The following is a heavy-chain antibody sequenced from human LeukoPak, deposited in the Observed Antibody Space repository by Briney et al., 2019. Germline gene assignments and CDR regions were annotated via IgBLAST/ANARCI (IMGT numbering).Heavy chain of an antibody. Sequence: PGGSLRLSCAASGFTFSSYGMNWVRQAPGQGLEWVSYISSTSGTIYYADSVKGRFTISRDNAKTSLYLQMDSLRDEDTAVYYCAKVRYVGYYFDYWGQGTLVTVSP. CDR1: GFTFSSYG. CDR2: ISSTSGTI. D-gene: IGHD3-9*01. CDR3: AKVRYVGYYFDY. V-gene: IGHV3-48*02. J-gene: IGHJ4*02.